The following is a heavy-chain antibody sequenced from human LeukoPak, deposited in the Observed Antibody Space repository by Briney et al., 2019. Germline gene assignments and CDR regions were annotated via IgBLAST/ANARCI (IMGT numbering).Heavy chain of an antibody. Sequence: AASVKVSCKTSGFTFADYYFHWVRQAPGQGLEWMGWINPFNDARTYAQKFQGRVTMTRDTSISTAFMEVNTLRSDDTAVYYCARTPIGDRPYYFDSWGQGTLVTVSS. J-gene: IGHJ4*02. CDR3: ARTPIGDRPYYFDS. CDR1: GFTFADYY. V-gene: IGHV1-2*02. D-gene: IGHD4-17*01. CDR2: INPFNDAR.